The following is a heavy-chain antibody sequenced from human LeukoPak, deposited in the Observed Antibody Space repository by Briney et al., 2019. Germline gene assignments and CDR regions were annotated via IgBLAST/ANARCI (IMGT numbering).Heavy chain of an antibody. CDR1: GGSVSTSSYY. CDR3: VRAVAGLAFDY. CDR2: IYTSGST. Sequence: PSETLSLTCSVSGGSVSTSSYYWSWIRQPAGKGLEWIGRIYTSGSTNYNPSLKSRVTMSVDTSKNQFSLKLSSVTAADTAVYYCVRAVAGLAFDYWGQGTLVTVSS. D-gene: IGHD6-19*01. V-gene: IGHV4-61*02. J-gene: IGHJ4*02.